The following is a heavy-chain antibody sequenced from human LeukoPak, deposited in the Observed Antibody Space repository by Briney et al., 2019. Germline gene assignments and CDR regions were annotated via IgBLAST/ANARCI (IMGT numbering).Heavy chain of an antibody. J-gene: IGHJ4*02. D-gene: IGHD3-22*01. CDR1: GGSISSYY. V-gene: IGHV4-59*08. CDR3: ARHRAYYDSSGYYYYFDY. Sequence: PSETLSLTCTVTGGSISSYYWNWIRQPPGKGLEWIGYISSSGTTNYNPSLKSRVTISVNTSTNHFSLKVHSVTAADTAIYYCARHRAYYDSSGYYYYFDYWGQGTLVPVSS. CDR2: ISSSGTT.